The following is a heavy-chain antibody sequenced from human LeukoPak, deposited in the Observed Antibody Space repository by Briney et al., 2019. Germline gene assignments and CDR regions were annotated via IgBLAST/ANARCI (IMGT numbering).Heavy chain of an antibody. CDR1: GFTFSSYG. V-gene: IGHV3-30*02. D-gene: IGHD3-3*01. CDR3: AKGPYYDLRSGYYTTYMDV. CDR2: IRYDGSNK. Sequence: GGSLRLSCAASGFTFSSYGMHWVRQAPGKGLEWVAFIRYDGSNKYYADSVKGRFTISRDNSKNTLYLQMNSLRAEDTAVYYCAKGPYYDLRSGYYTTYMDVWGKGTTVTVSS. J-gene: IGHJ6*03.